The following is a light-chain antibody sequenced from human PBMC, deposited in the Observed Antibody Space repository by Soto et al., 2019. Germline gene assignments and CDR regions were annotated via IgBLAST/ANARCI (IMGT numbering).Light chain of an antibody. CDR1: QSVRTN. CDR3: QQYNNWPPEYT. J-gene: IGKJ2*01. Sequence: EIVMTQSPATLSVSPGERATLSCRASQSVRTNLAWYQQKNGQAPRLLIYHASTRATGIPARLTGSGSGTDFTLTISGLQSEDFAVYYCQQYNNWPPEYTFGQGTKVDIK. V-gene: IGKV3-15*01. CDR2: HAS.